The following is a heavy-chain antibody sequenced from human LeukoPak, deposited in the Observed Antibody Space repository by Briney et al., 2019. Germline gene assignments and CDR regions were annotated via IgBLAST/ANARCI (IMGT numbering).Heavy chain of an antibody. J-gene: IGHJ4*02. CDR2: ISDSGTRT. V-gene: IGHV3-23*01. CDR1: GFTFSSYD. Sequence: TGGSLRLSCAASGFTFSSYDMGWVRQAPGKGLEWVSAISDSGTRTYFADSVKGRFTICRDNFKNTLHLHMNSLRAEDTAVYYCAKDSRRTSGWYYFDYWGQGTLVTVSS. CDR3: AKDSRRTSGWYYFDY. D-gene: IGHD6-19*01.